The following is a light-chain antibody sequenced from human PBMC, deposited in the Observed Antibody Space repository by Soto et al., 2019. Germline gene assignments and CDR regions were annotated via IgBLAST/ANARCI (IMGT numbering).Light chain of an antibody. CDR3: QQYGSSPALT. Sequence: EIVMTQSPATLSVSPGERATLSCRASQSVRSNLAWYQQKPGQAPRLLIYGASTRATGIPARFSGSGSGTEFTLTISSLQSEDFAVYYCQQYGSSPALTFGGGTKVEIK. CDR1: QSVRSN. J-gene: IGKJ4*01. V-gene: IGKV3D-15*02. CDR2: GAS.